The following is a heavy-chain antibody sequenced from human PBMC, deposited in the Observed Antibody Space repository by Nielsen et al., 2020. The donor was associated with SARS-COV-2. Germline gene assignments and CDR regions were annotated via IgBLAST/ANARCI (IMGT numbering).Heavy chain of an antibody. CDR2: IDPTDSFT. V-gene: IGHV5-10-1*01. CDR3: SRMSSSWHFYGMDV. D-gene: IGHD6-13*01. Sequence: GESLKISCQGSGYTFTSNWISWVRQVPGKGLEWMGRIDPTDSFTQYSPSFKGHVTISADKTRSIAYLQWSSLEASDSGIYYCSRMSSSWHFYGMDVWGQGTTVSV. CDR1: GYTFTSNW. J-gene: IGHJ6*02.